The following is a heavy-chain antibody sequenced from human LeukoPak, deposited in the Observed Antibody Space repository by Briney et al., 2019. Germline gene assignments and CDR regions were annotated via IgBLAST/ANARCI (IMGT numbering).Heavy chain of an antibody. CDR1: GGSFSGYY. V-gene: IGHV4-34*01. CDR3: AREKLLGCSYGFVDY. J-gene: IGHJ4*02. D-gene: IGHD5-18*01. Sequence: SETLSLTCAVYGGSFSGYYWTWIRQPPGKGLEWIGEINHSGSTNYNPSLKSRVTISVDTSKNQLSLKLSSVTAADTAVYYCAREKLLGCSYGFVDYWGQGTLVTVSS. CDR2: INHSGST.